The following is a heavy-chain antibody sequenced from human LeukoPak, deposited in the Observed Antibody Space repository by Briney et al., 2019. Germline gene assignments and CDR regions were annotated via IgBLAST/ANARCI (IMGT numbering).Heavy chain of an antibody. Sequence: PSETLSLTCAVYGGSFSGYYWSWIRQPPGKGLEWIGEINHSGSTNYNPSLKSRVTMSVDTSKNQFSLKLSSVTAADTAVYYCARGEDDSHFDYWGQGTLVTVSS. J-gene: IGHJ4*02. CDR1: GGSFSGYY. D-gene: IGHD3-22*01. CDR2: INHSGST. CDR3: ARGEDDSHFDY. V-gene: IGHV4-34*01.